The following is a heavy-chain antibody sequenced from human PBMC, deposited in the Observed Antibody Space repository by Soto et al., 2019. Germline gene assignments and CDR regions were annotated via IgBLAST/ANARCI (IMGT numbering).Heavy chain of an antibody. CDR1: GGSISSADYY. CDR2: IYYSGST. V-gene: IGHV4-30-4*01. Sequence: SETLSLTCTVSGGSISSADYYWSWVRQPPGKGLEWVGYIYYSGSTFFNPSLKSRVTISKDTSRNQFSLRLNSVTAADTAVYYCARAIVVTIGGMDVWGQGTTVTVSS. D-gene: IGHD5-12*01. J-gene: IGHJ6*02. CDR3: ARAIVVTIGGMDV.